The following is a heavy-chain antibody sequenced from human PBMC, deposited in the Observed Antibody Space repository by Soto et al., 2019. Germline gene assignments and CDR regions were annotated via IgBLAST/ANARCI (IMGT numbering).Heavy chain of an antibody. J-gene: IGHJ4*02. CDR1: GYSFTNYW. CDR2: INPGDSDT. CDR3: ARRDSSGFPDY. D-gene: IGHD3-22*01. V-gene: IGHV5-51*01. Sequence: PGESLKISCKGSGYSFTNYWIGWVRQMPGKGLEWMGIINPGDSDTRYSPSFQGQVTISADKSISTAYLHYSSLEASDTAMYYCARRDSSGFPDYWGQGTLVTVSS.